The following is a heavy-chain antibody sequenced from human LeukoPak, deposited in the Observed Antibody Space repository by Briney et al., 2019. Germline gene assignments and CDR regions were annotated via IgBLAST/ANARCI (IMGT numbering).Heavy chain of an antibody. CDR1: GFTFSGSA. CDR2: IYSGGST. D-gene: IGHD1-20*01. CDR3: AKIITGSTDY. V-gene: IGHV3-66*01. Sequence: PGGSLRLSCAASGFTFSGSAMSWVRQAPGKGLEWVAVIYSGGSTYYADSVKGRFTISRDNSKNTLYLQMNNLRAEDTAVYYCAKIITGSTDYWGQGTLVTVSS. J-gene: IGHJ4*02.